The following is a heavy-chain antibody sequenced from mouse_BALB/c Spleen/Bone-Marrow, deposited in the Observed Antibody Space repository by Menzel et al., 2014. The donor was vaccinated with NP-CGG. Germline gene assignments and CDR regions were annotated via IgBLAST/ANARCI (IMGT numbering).Heavy chain of an antibody. CDR3: TRHDSLYYFDY. V-gene: IGHV5-12-2*01. CDR1: GFTFSSYT. CDR2: ISYGGGST. D-gene: IGHD6-1*01. J-gene: IGHJ2*01. Sequence: EVQGVESGGVLVQPGGSLKLSCAASGFTFSSYTMSWIRQTPEKRLEWVAYISYGGGSTYYPDTVKGRFTISRDNAKNTLYLQMSSLKPEDTAIYYCTRHDSLYYFDYWGQGTTLTVSS.